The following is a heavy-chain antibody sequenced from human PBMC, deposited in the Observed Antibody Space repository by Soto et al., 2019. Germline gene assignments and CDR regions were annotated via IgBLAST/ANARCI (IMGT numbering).Heavy chain of an antibody. V-gene: IGHV3-23*01. J-gene: IGHJ5*02. CDR1: GFTFSSYA. CDR3: AKGYHTFNYSCFVP. Sequence: EWSMRLSCAASGFTFSSYAMSWVRQAPGKGLEWVSAISGSGGSTYYADSVKGRFTISRDNSKNTLYLQMNSLRAEDTAVDYWAKGYHTFNYSCFVPRGQGTLVT. CDR2: ISGSGGST. D-gene: IGHD3-3*01.